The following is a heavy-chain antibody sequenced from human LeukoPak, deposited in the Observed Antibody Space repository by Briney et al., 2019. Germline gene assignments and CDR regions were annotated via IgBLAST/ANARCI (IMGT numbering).Heavy chain of an antibody. CDR2: IHYSGST. V-gene: IGHV4-39*07. J-gene: IGHJ5*02. D-gene: IGHD3-10*01. CDR1: GGSISSSSYY. Sequence: SETLSLTCTVSGGSISSSSYYWGWIRQPPGKGLEWIGSIHYSGSTYYNPSLKSRVTISVDTSKNQFSLKLSSVTAADTAVYYCARVMAMVRGVTKYNWFDPWGQGTLVTVSS. CDR3: ARVMAMVRGVTKYNWFDP.